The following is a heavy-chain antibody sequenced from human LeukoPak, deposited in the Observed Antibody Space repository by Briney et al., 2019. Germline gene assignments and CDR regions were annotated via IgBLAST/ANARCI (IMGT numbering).Heavy chain of an antibody. CDR2: IYYSGST. V-gene: IGHV4-59*08. D-gene: IGHD1-26*01. J-gene: IGHJ5*02. Sequence: SETLSLTCTVSGGSINNYYWSWIRQPPGKGLEWIGYIYYSGSTKYNPSLKSRVTISVDTSKNQFSLKLSSVTAADTAVYYCARHDGGSYGNWFDPWGQGTLVTVSS. CDR1: GGSINNYY. CDR3: ARHDGGSYGNWFDP.